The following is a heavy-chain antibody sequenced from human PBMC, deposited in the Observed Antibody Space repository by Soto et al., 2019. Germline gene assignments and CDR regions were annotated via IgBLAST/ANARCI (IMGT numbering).Heavy chain of an antibody. CDR1: GACIYTSSYY. J-gene: IGHJ5*02. CDR2: IYYIGNT. V-gene: IGHV4-39*01. Sequence: QLQLQESGPGLVKPSETLSLTCTVSGACIYTSSYYWAWIRQPPGKGLEWIGSIYYIGNTYYNPSLKSRVTMSVDASKNQFSLNLNSVTAADTAVYYCARRRAAGRANNWFDPWGQGSLLIVSS. D-gene: IGHD6-13*01. CDR3: ARRRAAGRANNWFDP.